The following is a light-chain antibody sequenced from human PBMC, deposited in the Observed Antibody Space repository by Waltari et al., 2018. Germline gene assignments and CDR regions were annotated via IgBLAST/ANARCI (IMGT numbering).Light chain of an antibody. V-gene: IGLV2-11*01. Sequence: QSALTQPRSVSGSAGQSVTISCTGTSSDADGYNYVSWYQQHPGKAPKLMIYDVTKRPSGVPDRFSGSKSGNTASLTISGLQAEDEADYYCCSYAGSYFYVFATGTKVTVL. CDR3: CSYAGSYFYV. CDR1: SSDADGYNY. J-gene: IGLJ1*01. CDR2: DVT.